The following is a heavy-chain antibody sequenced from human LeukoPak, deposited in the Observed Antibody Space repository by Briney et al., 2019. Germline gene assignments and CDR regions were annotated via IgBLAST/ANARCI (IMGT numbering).Heavy chain of an antibody. D-gene: IGHD2-15*01. J-gene: IGHJ4*02. CDR2: IIPIFGTA. CDR3: AEGRDCSGGSCWFDY. Sequence: SVKVSCKASGGTFSSCAISWVRQAPGQGLEWMGGIIPIFGTANYAQKFQGRVTITADKSTSTAYMELSSLRSEDTAVYYCAEGRDCSGGSCWFDYWGQGTLVTVSS. V-gene: IGHV1-69*06. CDR1: GGTFSSCA.